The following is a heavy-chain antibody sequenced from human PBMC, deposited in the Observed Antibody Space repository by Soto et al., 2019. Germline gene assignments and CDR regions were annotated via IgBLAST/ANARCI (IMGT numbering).Heavy chain of an antibody. CDR2: IIPILGIA. Sequence: QVQLVQSGAEVKKPGSSVKVSCKASGGTFSSYTISWVRQAPGQGLEWMGRIIPILGIANYAQKFQGRVTITADKSPSPAYMELSSLRSEDTAVYYRATGTTFDPWGQGTLVTVSS. J-gene: IGHJ5*02. CDR1: GGTFSSYT. V-gene: IGHV1-69*02. D-gene: IGHD1-26*01. CDR3: ATGTTFDP.